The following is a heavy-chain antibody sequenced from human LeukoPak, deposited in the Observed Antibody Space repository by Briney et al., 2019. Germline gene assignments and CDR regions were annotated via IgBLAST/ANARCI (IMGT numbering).Heavy chain of an antibody. V-gene: IGHV1-58*02. CDR1: GFTFTSSA. CDR3: AAGIYSYGLVNNWYFDL. D-gene: IGHD5-18*01. CDR2: IVVGSGNT. Sequence: ASVKVSCKASGFTFTSSAMQWVRQARGQRLEWIGWIVVGSGNTNYAQKFQERVTITSDISTSTAYMELSSLRSEDTAVYYCAAGIYSYGLVNNWYFDLWGRGTLVTVSS. J-gene: IGHJ2*01.